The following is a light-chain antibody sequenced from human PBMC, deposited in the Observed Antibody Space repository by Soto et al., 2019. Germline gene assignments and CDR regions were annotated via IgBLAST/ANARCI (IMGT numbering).Light chain of an antibody. CDR1: QSVSSN. CDR2: GAS. V-gene: IGKV3-15*01. CDR3: HQYNNWYT. Sequence: EVVMTQSPATLSVSPGKRVTLSCRASQSVSSNLAWYQQKPGQAPRLLIYGASTRATGIPARFSGSGSGTFFTLTISSLQSEDFAVYYCHQYNNWYTFGQGTKLEIK. J-gene: IGKJ2*01.